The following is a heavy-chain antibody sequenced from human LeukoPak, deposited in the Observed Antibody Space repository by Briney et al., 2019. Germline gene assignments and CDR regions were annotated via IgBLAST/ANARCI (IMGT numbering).Heavy chain of an antibody. V-gene: IGHV1-69*02. Sequence: SVKVSCKASGGTFSSYTISWVRQAPGQGLEWMGRIIPILGIANYAQKFQGRVTITADRSTSTAYMELSSLRSEDTAVYYCARQATSIVGATTNWFDPWGQGTLVTVSS. CDR3: ARQATSIVGATTNWFDP. J-gene: IGHJ5*02. CDR1: GGTFSSYT. D-gene: IGHD1-26*01. CDR2: IIPILGIA.